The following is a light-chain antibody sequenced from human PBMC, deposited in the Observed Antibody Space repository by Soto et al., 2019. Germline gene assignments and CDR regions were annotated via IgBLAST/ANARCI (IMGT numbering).Light chain of an antibody. CDR2: DVS. J-gene: IGLJ1*01. V-gene: IGLV2-14*01. Sequence: QSVLTQPASVSGSPGQSVTISCAGTSSDTGGYNYVSWYQHHPGTAPKLIIYDVSSRPSGVSHRFSASKSGNTASLTISGLQAEDEADYYCSSFSVASPLFGTGTKVTVL. CDR3: SSFSVASPL. CDR1: SSDTGGYNY.